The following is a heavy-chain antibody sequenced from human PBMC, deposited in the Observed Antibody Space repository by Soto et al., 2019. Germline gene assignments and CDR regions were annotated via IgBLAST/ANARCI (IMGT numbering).Heavy chain of an antibody. CDR1: GGSISSGGSY. V-gene: IGHV4-31*03. J-gene: IGHJ6*02. D-gene: IGHD2-8*01. CDR3: ARASMYAPAGMDV. Sequence: PSETLSLTCTVSGGSISSGGSYWTWIRQHPGKGLEWIGYLFYSGDTRYNPSLKSRIAISVDTSKNQFSLKLTSVTAADAAVYYCARASMYAPAGMDVWGRGTTVTVSS. CDR2: LFYSGDT.